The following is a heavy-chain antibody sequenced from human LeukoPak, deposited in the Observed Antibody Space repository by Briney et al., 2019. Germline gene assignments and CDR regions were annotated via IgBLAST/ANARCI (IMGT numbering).Heavy chain of an antibody. V-gene: IGHV4-34*01. J-gene: IGHJ6*03. CDR1: GGSFSGYY. CDR3: ARAGRRLRFSYYYYYMDV. D-gene: IGHD1-26*01. CDR2: INHSGST. Sequence: SETLSLTWAVYGGSFSGYYWSWIRQPPGKGLEWIGEINHSGSTNYNPSLKSRVTISVDTSKNQFSLKLSSVTAADTAVYYCARAGRRLRFSYYYYYMDVWGKGTTVTVSS.